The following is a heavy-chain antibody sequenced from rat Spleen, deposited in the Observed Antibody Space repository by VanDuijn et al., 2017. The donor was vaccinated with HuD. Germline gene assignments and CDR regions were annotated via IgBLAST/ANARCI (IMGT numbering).Heavy chain of an antibody. Sequence: QVQLKESGPGLVQPSQTLSLTCTVSGFSLTNHGVSWVRQPPGKGLEWIAAISSGGRTYYNSPLKSRLSISRDTSKSQVFLKVNSLKTEDTAIYFCTRDHYYDSYYHHNWFAYWGQGTLVTVSS. CDR3: TRDHYYDSYYHHNWFAY. CDR2: ISSGGRT. D-gene: IGHD1-12*03. CDR1: GFSLTNHG. V-gene: IGHV2S8*01. J-gene: IGHJ3*01.